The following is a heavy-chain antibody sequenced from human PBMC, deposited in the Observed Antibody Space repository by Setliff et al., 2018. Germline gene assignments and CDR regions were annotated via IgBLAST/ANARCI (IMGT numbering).Heavy chain of an antibody. D-gene: IGHD3-3*02. V-gene: IGHV4-38-2*02. CDR2: LFQTGTT. J-gene: IGHJ4*02. Sequence: PSETLSLTCTVSGYSISSGYYWGWIRQPPGKGLEWLGSLFQTGTTYYNPSLESRVTMSVDTSNNQFSLKLHSVTAADTAAYYCARHLWGRWMAASSDYFDYWGQGSLVTVSS. CDR3: ARHLWGRWMAASSDYFDY. CDR1: GYSISSGYY.